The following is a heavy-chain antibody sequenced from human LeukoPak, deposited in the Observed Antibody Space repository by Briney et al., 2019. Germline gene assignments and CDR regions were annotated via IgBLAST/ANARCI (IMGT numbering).Heavy chain of an antibody. Sequence: GESLKISCKGSGYSFTSYWIGWVGQMPGKGLEWMGIIYPGDSDTRYSPSFQGQVTISADKSISTAYLQWSSLKASDTAMYYCARSYYDILTGYPMGMGAFDIWGQGTMVTVSS. J-gene: IGHJ3*02. D-gene: IGHD3-9*01. CDR3: ARSYYDILTGYPMGMGAFDI. CDR2: IYPGDSDT. V-gene: IGHV5-51*01. CDR1: GYSFTSYW.